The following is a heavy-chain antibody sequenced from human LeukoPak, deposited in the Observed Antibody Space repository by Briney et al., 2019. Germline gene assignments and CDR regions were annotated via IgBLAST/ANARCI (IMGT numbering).Heavy chain of an antibody. D-gene: IGHD4-17*01. J-gene: IGHJ6*02. Sequence: PSETLSLTCTVSGGSISSYYWSWIRQPPGKGLEWIGYIYYSGSTNYNPSLKSRVTISVDTSKNQFSLKLSSATAADTAVYYCARARGDYLYYYGMDVWGQGTTVTVSS. CDR1: GGSISSYY. CDR3: ARARGDYLYYYGMDV. CDR2: IYYSGST. V-gene: IGHV4-59*08.